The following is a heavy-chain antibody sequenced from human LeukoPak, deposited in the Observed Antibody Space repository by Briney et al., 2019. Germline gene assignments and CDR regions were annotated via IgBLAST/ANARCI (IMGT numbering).Heavy chain of an antibody. CDR1: GFTFSSYW. D-gene: IGHD5-24*01. Sequence: PGRSLRLSCAASGFTFSSYWMSWVRQAPGKGLEWVANIKQDGSEKYYVDSVKGRFTISRDNAKNSLYLQMNSLRAEDTAVYYCASRDGYNYDAFDIWGQGTMVTVSS. J-gene: IGHJ3*02. CDR2: IKQDGSEK. V-gene: IGHV3-7*01. CDR3: ASRDGYNYDAFDI.